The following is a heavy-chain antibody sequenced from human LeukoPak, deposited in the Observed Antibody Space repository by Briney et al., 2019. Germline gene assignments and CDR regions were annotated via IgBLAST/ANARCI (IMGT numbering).Heavy chain of an antibody. Sequence: SETLSLTCTVSLDSTTSNFWSWVRQPPGKGLEWIGEIHRSGSPNYNPSLQSRVTISIDRSRNQIVLELSSVTAADTAVYYCAREILGGFNPGAYWGQGILVAVSS. CDR1: LDSTTSNF. CDR3: AREILGGFNPGAY. J-gene: IGHJ4*02. V-gene: IGHV4-4*02. D-gene: IGHD1-14*01. CDR2: IHRSGSP.